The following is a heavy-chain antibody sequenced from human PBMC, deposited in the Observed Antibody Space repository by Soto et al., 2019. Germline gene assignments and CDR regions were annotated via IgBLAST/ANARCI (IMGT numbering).Heavy chain of an antibody. CDR1: GFTFSDAW. D-gene: IGHD2-15*01. Sequence: GGSLRLSCAASGFTFSDAWMSWVRQAPGKGLDWVGRIKSKSDGGTTEYAGPVRGRFTISRDDSKNTLYLQMNSLKTEDTAVYYCTTDLWRIAVVVGSTGYFNPWGQGTPVTVSS. J-gene: IGHJ5*02. V-gene: IGHV3-15*01. CDR3: TTDLWRIAVVVGSTGYFNP. CDR2: IKSKSDGGTT.